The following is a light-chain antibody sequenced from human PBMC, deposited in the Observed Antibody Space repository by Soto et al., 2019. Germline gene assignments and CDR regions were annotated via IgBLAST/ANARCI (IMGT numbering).Light chain of an antibody. CDR3: XXXXXSXXPLYV. CDR1: SSDVVGYNY. CDR2: DVS. J-gene: IGLJ1*01. Sequence: QSALTQPASVSGSPGQSITISCTGTSSDVVGYNYVSWYQQHPGKAPKLMIYDVSNRPSGVSNRFSGSKSGNTASLTISGLQAXXXXXXXXXXXXXSXXPLYVFXTGTKVTVL. V-gene: IGLV2-14*01.